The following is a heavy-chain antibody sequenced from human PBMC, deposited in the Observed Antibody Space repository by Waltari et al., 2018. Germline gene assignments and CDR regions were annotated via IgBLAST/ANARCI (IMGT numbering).Heavy chain of an antibody. J-gene: IGHJ5*01. V-gene: IGHV3-20*04. CDR1: GFDFEFPG. CDR3: AKEGGYSYYNNYFDS. CDR2: ISYNGGNT. Sequence: EAHLVDSGGRETRPGGSLRLSCVASGFDFEFPGLSWVRQGPGKGLEWVGSISYNGGNTYYAEAVEGRLSSSRSNAESSLLLQMNSLRPEDTALYYCAKEGGYSYYNNYFDSWGQGTRVTVSS. D-gene: IGHD3-10*01.